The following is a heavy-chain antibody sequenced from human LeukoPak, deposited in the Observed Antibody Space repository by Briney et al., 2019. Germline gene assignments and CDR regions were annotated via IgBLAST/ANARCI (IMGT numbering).Heavy chain of an antibody. CDR2: IYYSGST. CDR3: ARKKKSYQLGNWFDP. CDR1: GGSISSYY. V-gene: IGHV4-59*12. Sequence: SETLSLTCTVSGGSISSYYWSWIRQPPGKGLEWIEYIYYSGSTNYNPSLKSRVTISVDTSKNQFSLKLSSVTAADTAVYYCARKKKSYQLGNWFDPWGQGTLVTVSS. D-gene: IGHD2-2*01. J-gene: IGHJ5*02.